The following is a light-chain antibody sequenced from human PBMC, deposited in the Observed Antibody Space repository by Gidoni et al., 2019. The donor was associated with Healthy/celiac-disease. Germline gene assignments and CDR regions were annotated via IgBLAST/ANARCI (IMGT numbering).Light chain of an antibody. CDR3: QQSYSTPYT. Sequence: DIQMTQSPSSLSASVGDRVTIACRASQNISSYLNWYQQKPGKAPKLLIYAASSLQSGVPSRFSGSGSGTDFTLTISSLQPEDVAIYYCQQSYSTPYTFGQGTKLEIK. J-gene: IGKJ2*01. CDR1: QNISSY. V-gene: IGKV1-39*01. CDR2: AAS.